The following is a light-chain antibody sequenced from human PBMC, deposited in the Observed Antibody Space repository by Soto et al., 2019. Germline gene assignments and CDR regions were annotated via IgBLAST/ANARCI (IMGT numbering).Light chain of an antibody. CDR1: SSDVGGYNY. CDR2: EVS. Sequence: QSALTQPPSASGSPGQSVTISCTGTSSDVGGYNYVSWYQQHPGKAPKLMIYEVSKRPSGVPDRFSGSKSGNTASLTVSGLQAEEEADYYCCSYAGSNNLGVFGGGTKLTVL. CDR3: CSYAGSNNLGV. V-gene: IGLV2-8*01. J-gene: IGLJ3*02.